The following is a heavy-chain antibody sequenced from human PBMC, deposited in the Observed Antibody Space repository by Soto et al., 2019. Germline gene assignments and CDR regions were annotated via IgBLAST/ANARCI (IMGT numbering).Heavy chain of an antibody. CDR1: GDSISSNNW. D-gene: IGHD1-26*01. V-gene: IGHV4-4*02. CDR3: ARLRYSGSYFFDF. J-gene: IGHJ4*02. CDR2: IYHSGSA. Sequence: SETLSLTXAVSGDSISSNNWWSWVRQPPGKGLEWIGEIYHSGSANYNPSLKSRVTISVDKSKNQFSLKLSSVTAADTAVYYCARLRYSGSYFFDFWGQGTLVTVSS.